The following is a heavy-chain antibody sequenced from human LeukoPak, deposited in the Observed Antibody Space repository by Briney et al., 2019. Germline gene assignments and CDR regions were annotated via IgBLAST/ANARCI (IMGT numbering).Heavy chain of an antibody. CDR1: GFTFSSYE. Sequence: GGSLRLSCAASGFTFSSYEMIWVRQAPGKGLEWVSYIGTSGSTIYQADSVKGRFTISRDNAKNSLFLQMNSLRAEDTAMYYCARDWMLFHRPDYWGQGTLVTVSS. D-gene: IGHD2-21*01. J-gene: IGHJ4*02. CDR2: IGTSGSTI. V-gene: IGHV3-48*03. CDR3: ARDWMLFHRPDY.